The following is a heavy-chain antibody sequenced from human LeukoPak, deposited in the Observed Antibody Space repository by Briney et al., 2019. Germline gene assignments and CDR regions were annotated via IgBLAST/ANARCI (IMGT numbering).Heavy chain of an antibody. D-gene: IGHD2-21*02. CDR3: ARESLAYCGGDCYSDYFDY. CDR2: IGTTSGAI. J-gene: IGHJ4*02. V-gene: IGHV3-48*01. CDR1: GFTFNAFG. Sequence: PGGSLRLSCAASGFTFNAFGMNWVRQAPGKGLEWVSYIGTTSGAIYYADSVKGRFTISRDNSKNTLYLQMNSLRAEDTAVYYCARESLAYCGGDCYSDYFDYWGQGTLVTVSS.